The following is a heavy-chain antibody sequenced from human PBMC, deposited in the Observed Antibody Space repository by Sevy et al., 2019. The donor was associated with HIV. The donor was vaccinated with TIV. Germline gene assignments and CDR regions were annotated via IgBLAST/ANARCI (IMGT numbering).Heavy chain of an antibody. D-gene: IGHD5-12*01. CDR2: ISGSGGST. Sequence: GGSLRLSCAASGFTFSSYAMSWVRQAPGKGLEWVSAISGSGGSTYYADSVKGRFTISRDNSKNTLYLQRNSRRAEETAVYYCAKVYIVAMSQIDYWGQGTLVTVSS. CDR3: AKVYIVAMSQIDY. V-gene: IGHV3-23*01. J-gene: IGHJ4*02. CDR1: GFTFSSYA.